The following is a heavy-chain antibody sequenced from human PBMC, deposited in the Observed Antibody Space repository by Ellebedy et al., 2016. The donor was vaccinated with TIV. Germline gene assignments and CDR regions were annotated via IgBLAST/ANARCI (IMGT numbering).Heavy chain of an antibody. V-gene: IGHV3-48*02. CDR1: GFTFSNYN. Sequence: PGGSLRLSCAASGFTFSNYNINWVRQAPGKGLEWVSFISGPGSSIHYTDSVKGRFTISRDNAKNSLYLQMNSLRDEDTAVYYCARSAREYSSSDFYNWFDPWGQGTLVTVSS. D-gene: IGHD6-6*01. J-gene: IGHJ5*02. CDR2: ISGPGSSI. CDR3: ARSAREYSSSDFYNWFDP.